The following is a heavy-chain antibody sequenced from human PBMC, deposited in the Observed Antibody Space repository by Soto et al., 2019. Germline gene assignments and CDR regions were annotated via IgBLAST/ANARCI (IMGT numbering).Heavy chain of an antibody. J-gene: IGHJ6*02. D-gene: IGHD5-18*01. CDR3: ARARDSYGPYYGMDV. V-gene: IGHV3-53*01. Sequence: LRLSCAASGFTVSSNYMSWVRQAPGKGLEWVSVIYSGGSTYYADSVKGRFTISRDNSKNTLYLQMNSLRAEDTAVYYCARARDSYGPYYGMDVWGQGTTVTVSS. CDR2: IYSGGST. CDR1: GFTVSSNY.